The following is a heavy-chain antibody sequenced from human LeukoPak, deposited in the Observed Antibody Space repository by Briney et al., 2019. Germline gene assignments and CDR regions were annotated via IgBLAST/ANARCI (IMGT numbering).Heavy chain of an antibody. CDR2: MYYRGST. J-gene: IGHJ4*02. CDR3: ARAKGATFSGPYYYFDY. D-gene: IGHD1-26*01. CDR1: GGSISSSSHY. V-gene: IGHV4-39*01. Sequence: SETLSLTCTVSGGSISSSSHYWGWIRQPPGKGLEWIGSMYYRGSTYHNPSLKSRVTISVDTSKNQFSLKLSSVTAADTAVYYCARAKGATFSGPYYYFDYWGQGTLVTVSS.